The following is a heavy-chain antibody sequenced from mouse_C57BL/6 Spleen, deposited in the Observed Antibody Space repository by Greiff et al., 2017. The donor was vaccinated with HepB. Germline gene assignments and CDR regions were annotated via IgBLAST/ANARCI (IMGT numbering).Heavy chain of an antibody. D-gene: IGHD2-2*01. Sequence: EVQLVESGGGLVKPGGSLKLSCAASGFTFSDYGMHWVRQAPEQGLEWVAYISSGSSTIYYADTVKGRFTISRANATNTLFLQMTSLRAEDTAMYYGARPVYGYTWFAYWGQGTSVTVSA. J-gene: IGHJ3*01. CDR1: GFTFSDYG. CDR3: ARPVYGYTWFAY. V-gene: IGHV5-17*01. CDR2: ISSGSSTI.